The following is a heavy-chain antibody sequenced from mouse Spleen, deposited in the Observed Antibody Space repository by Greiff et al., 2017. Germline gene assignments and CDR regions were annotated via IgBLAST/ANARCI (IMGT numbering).Heavy chain of an antibody. Sequence: EVKLKESGPGLVKPSQSLSLTCSVTGYSITSGYYWNWIRQFPGNKLEWMGYISYDGSNNYNPSLKNRISITRDTSKNQFFLKLNSVTTEDTATYYCARGHYYGYDVAYWGQGTLVTVSA. CDR3: ARGHYYGYDVAY. CDR2: ISYDGSN. J-gene: IGHJ3*01. CDR1: GYSITSGYY. D-gene: IGHD2-2*01. V-gene: IGHV3-6*01.